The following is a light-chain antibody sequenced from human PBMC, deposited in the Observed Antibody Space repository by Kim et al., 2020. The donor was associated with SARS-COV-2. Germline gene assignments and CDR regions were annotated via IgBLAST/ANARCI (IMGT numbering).Light chain of an antibody. Sequence: DIVMTQSPETLTVALGERDTINCKSSQNILYSSNNKNFLAWYQQKPGQPPQLLIDWASTRKSGVPDRFSGSGSGTDFTLTISSLQAEDVAIYYCQQYYSTPYSFGQGTKLEI. V-gene: IGKV4-1*01. CDR2: WAS. CDR3: QQYYSTPYS. CDR1: QNILYSSNNKNF. J-gene: IGKJ2*03.